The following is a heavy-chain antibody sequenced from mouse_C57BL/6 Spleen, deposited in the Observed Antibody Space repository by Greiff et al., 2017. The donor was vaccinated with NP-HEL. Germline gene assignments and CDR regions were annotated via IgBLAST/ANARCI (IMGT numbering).Heavy chain of an antibody. CDR2: IYPGDGDT. CDR3: ASPIYYDYDYAMDY. V-gene: IGHV1-80*01. Sequence: QVQLKQSGAELVKPGASVKISCKASGYAFSSYWMNWVKQRPGKGLEWIGQIYPGDGDTNYNGKFKGKATLTADKSSSTAYMQLSSLTSEDSAVYFCASPIYYDYDYAMDYWGQGTSVTVSS. D-gene: IGHD2-4*01. CDR1: GYAFSSYW. J-gene: IGHJ4*01.